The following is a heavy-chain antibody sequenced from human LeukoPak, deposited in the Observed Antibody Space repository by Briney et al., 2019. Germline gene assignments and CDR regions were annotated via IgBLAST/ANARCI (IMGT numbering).Heavy chain of an antibody. D-gene: IGHD6-6*01. Sequence: PGGSLRLSCVTSGFTFRSYSMYWVRQAPGKGLEWISYISSSSSTIYYADSVKGRFTISRDNSKNSLYLQMNSLRAEDTAVYYCARRSYSSFKGYNWFDPWGQGTLVTVSS. CDR3: ARRSYSSFKGYNWFDP. J-gene: IGHJ5*02. V-gene: IGHV3-48*01. CDR1: GFTFRSYS. CDR2: ISSSSSTI.